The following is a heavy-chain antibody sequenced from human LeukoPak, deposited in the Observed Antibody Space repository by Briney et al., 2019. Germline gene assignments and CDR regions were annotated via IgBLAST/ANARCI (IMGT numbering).Heavy chain of an antibody. D-gene: IGHD3-22*01. CDR3: TTAPTPYYYDRSI. Sequence: PGGSLRLSCAASGSTFSNAWMSWVRQAPGKGLEWVGRIKGKTDGGTTDYAAPVKGRFTISRDDSKNTLYLQMNSLKTEDTAVYYCTTAPTPYYYDRSIWGQGTLVTVSS. V-gene: IGHV3-15*01. CDR1: GSTFSNAW. CDR2: IKGKTDGGTT. J-gene: IGHJ4*02.